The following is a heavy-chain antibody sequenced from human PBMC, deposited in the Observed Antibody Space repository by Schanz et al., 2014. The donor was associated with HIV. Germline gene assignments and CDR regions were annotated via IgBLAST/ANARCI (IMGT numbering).Heavy chain of an antibody. CDR3: AKGGGWLQLYTDY. V-gene: IGHV3-23*01. CDR1: GFTFSNAW. D-gene: IGHD5-12*01. Sequence: EVHLLESGGGLVKPGGSLRLSCAASGFTFSNAWMSWVRQAPGKGLEWVSAISGGGTDTYYAASVKGRFTISRDNSKNTLYLQMSSLRAEDTAVYYCAKGGGWLQLYTDYWGQGTLVAVSS. CDR2: ISGGGTDT. J-gene: IGHJ4*02.